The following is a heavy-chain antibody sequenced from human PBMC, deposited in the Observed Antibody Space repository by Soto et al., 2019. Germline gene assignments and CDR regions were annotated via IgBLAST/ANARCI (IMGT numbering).Heavy chain of an antibody. CDR2: VTSNGGSI. D-gene: IGHD2-2*01. CDR1: GFAFSTQA. J-gene: IGHJ3*01. V-gene: IGHV3-64D*06. Sequence: XGSLRRTCAASGFAFSTQAMHWVRQAPGKGLEYVSAVTSNGGSIYYADSVKGRFTISRDNSKNTLHLQMSSLRAEDTAIYYCVKDAGSTISCYDCSFEVWGQGTMVTVS. CDR3: VKDAGSTISCYDCSFEV.